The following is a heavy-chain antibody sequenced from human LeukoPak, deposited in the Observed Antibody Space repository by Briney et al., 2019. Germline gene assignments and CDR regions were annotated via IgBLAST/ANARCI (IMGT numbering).Heavy chain of an antibody. CDR1: GFNVSTNY. D-gene: IGHD6-19*01. CDR3: ARDPYSSGWYLY. CDR2: IYSGGTT. J-gene: IGHJ4*02. V-gene: IGHV3-66*01. Sequence: GGSLRLPCEASGFNVSTNYMSWVRQAPGKGLEWVSVIYSGGTTYYADAMQGRFTISRDISKNTVYLQLTSLRVEDTAVYYCARDPYSSGWYLYWGQGILVTVSS.